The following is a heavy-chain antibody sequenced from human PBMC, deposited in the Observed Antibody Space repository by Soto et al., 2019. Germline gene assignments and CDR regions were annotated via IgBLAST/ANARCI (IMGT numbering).Heavy chain of an antibody. Sequence: QVQLVQSGAEVKEPGASVRLSCKASGYNFNDFYIYWVRQAPGLGLECMGWIKPHGVGTTYEQKFRGRVTFTRDTSVITAYMEVSRLASADTAVYYFARDLRTYSLQHYYDYANDVWRQGTTVTVS. CDR2: IKPHGVGT. CDR3: ARDLRTYSLQHYYDYANDV. D-gene: IGHD3-22*01. J-gene: IGHJ3*01. V-gene: IGHV1-2*02. CDR1: GYNFNDFY.